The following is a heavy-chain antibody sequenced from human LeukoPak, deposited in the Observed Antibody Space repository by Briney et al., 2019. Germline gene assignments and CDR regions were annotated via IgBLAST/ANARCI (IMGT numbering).Heavy chain of an antibody. J-gene: IGHJ4*02. CDR3: AHRLTGYNSNWYHGYFDY. Sequence: GSGPTLVNPTQTPTLTCTFSGFSLSTSGVGVGWIRQPPGKALEWLTLIYWDDDKRYSPSLKSRLTVTKDISKSQVVLTLTNMDPVDTVTYYCAHRLTGYNSNWYHGYFDYWGQGTLVTVSS. CDR1: GFSLSTSGVG. CDR2: IYWDDDK. D-gene: IGHD6-13*01. V-gene: IGHV2-5*02.